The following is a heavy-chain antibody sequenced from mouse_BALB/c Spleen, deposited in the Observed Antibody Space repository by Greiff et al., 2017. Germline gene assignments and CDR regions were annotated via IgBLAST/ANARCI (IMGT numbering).Heavy chain of an antibody. Sequence: EVQVVESGGGLVKPGGSLKLSCAASGFTFSSYAMSWVRQTPEKRLEWVASISSGGRTYYPDSVKGRFTISRDNARNILYLQMSSLRSEDTAMYCCTRFTTVVNYWGQGTTLTVSS. V-gene: IGHV5-6-5*01. CDR3: TRFTTVVNY. CDR2: ISSGGRT. D-gene: IGHD1-1*01. CDR1: GFTFSSYA. J-gene: IGHJ2*01.